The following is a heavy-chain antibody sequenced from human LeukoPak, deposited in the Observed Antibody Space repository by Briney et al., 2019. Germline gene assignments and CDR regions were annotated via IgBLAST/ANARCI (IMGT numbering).Heavy chain of an antibody. CDR3: AKKTIAVAGPFDY. D-gene: IGHD6-19*01. Sequence: GGSLRLSCVASGFTFSSYGMHWVRQVPGKGLEWVALIWYDGSNKYYSDSVKGRFTTSRDNSKNALYLQMNSLRAEDTAVYYCAKKTIAVAGPFDYWGQGTLVTVSS. CDR1: GFTFSSYG. V-gene: IGHV3-33*06. CDR2: IWYDGSNK. J-gene: IGHJ4*02.